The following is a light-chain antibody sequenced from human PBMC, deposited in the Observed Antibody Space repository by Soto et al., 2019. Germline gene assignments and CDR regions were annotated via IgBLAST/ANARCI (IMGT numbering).Light chain of an antibody. CDR1: QSVSSY. CDR3: QQRSNWPAS. J-gene: IGKJ5*01. V-gene: IGKV3-11*01. Sequence: EIVLTQSPATLSLSPGERATLSCRASQSVSSYLAWYQQKPGQAPRLLIYDASNRATGIPARFSGSGSGTDFTLTISSLEPEDFAVYYCQQRSNWPASFGQGKRWRL. CDR2: DAS.